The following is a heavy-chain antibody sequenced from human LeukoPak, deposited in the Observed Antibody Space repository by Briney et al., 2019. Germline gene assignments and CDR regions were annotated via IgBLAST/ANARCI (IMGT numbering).Heavy chain of an antibody. CDR1: GGSVTTTNW. CDR3: AREGGYFRPLDY. Sequence: SETLSLTCDVSGGSVTTTNWWTWVRQPPGKGLEWIGEVHLDGRTNYNPSLRSRLTMSVDLSENHVSLKLTSVTAADTAVYYCAREGGYFRPLDYSGQGTLVTASS. CDR2: VHLDGRT. J-gene: IGHJ4*02. V-gene: IGHV4-4*02. D-gene: IGHD3-22*01.